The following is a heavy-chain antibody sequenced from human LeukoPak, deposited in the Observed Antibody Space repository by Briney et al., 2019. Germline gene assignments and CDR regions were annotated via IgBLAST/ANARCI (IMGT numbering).Heavy chain of an antibody. Sequence: SETLSLTCAVYGGSFSGYYWSWIRQPPGKGLEWIGEINHSGSTNYNPSLKSRVTISVDTSKNQFSLKLSSVTAADTAVYYCARSWGGDIVVVPAGYYFDYWGQGTLVTVSS. J-gene: IGHJ4*02. CDR1: GGSFSGYY. CDR3: ARSWGGDIVVVPAGYYFDY. CDR2: INHSGST. D-gene: IGHD2-2*01. V-gene: IGHV4-34*01.